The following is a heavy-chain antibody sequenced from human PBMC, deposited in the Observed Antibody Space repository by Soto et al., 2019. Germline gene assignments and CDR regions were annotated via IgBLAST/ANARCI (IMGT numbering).Heavy chain of an antibody. D-gene: IGHD2-15*01. CDR2: IYTGDTT. V-gene: IGHV3-66*01. CDR3: ARDLSYQGGYFDY. J-gene: IGHJ4*02. CDR1: GFTFSSYA. Sequence: GGSLRLSCAASGFTFSSYAMSWVRQAPGEGLEWVSVIYTGDTTYYADSVKGRFTISRDNSKNTLYLQMNSLRAEDTAVYYCARDLSYQGGYFDYWGQGTLVTVSS.